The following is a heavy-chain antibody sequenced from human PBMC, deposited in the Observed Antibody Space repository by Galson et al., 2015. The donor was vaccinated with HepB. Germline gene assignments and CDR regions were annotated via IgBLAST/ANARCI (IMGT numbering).Heavy chain of an antibody. CDR2: ISGSGGSA. CDR3: AKEGVGPTKYGSYFDY. D-gene: IGHD1-26*01. V-gene: IGHV3-23*01. J-gene: IGHJ4*02. CDR1: GFTFSGYG. Sequence: SLRLSCAASGFTFSGYGMNWVRQAPGKGPEWVSGISGSGGSAYFADSVKGRFTISRDNSKNTLYLQMNSLRVEDTAVYYCAKEGVGPTKYGSYFDYWGQGSLVTVSS.